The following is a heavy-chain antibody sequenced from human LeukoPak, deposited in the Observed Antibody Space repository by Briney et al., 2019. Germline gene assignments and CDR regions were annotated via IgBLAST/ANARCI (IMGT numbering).Heavy chain of an antibody. J-gene: IGHJ4*02. CDR3: ARNGVTVTTQREGNYDY. D-gene: IGHD4-17*01. CDR1: GYTFTSYG. V-gene: IGHV1-18*01. CDR2: ISAYNGNT. Sequence: ASVKVSCKASGYTFTSYGISWVRQAPGQGLEWMGWISAYNGNTNYAQKLQGRVTMTTDTSTSTAYMELRSLRSDDTAVYYCARNGVTVTTQREGNYDYWGQGTLVTVSS.